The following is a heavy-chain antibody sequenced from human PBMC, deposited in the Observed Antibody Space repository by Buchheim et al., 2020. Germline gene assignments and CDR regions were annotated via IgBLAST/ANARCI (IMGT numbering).Heavy chain of an antibody. Sequence: EVQLVESGGGLVQPGGSLRLSCAASGFTFSSYWMSWVRQAPGKGLEWVANIKQDGSEKYYVDSVKGRFTISRDNAKNSLYFQMNSLRAEDTAVYYCARDRLPYCGGDCDLDYWGQGTL. V-gene: IGHV3-7*01. J-gene: IGHJ4*02. CDR3: ARDRLPYCGGDCDLDY. CDR2: IKQDGSEK. D-gene: IGHD2-21*02. CDR1: GFTFSSYW.